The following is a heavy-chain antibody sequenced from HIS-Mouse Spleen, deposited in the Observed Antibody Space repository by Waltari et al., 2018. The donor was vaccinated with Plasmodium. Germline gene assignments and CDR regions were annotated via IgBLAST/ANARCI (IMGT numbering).Heavy chain of an antibody. J-gene: IGHJ4*02. CDR1: GGSISSSSYY. Sequence: QLQLQESGPGLVKPSETLSLTCTVSGGSISSSSYYWGWIRKPPGKGLEWIGSIYYSGSTYYNPSLKIRVTISVDTSKNQFSLKLSSVTAADTAVYYCARQLAYYDFWSGYSRGYYFDYWGQGTLVTVSS. D-gene: IGHD3-3*01. V-gene: IGHV4-39*01. CDR3: ARQLAYYDFWSGYSRGYYFDY. CDR2: IYYSGST.